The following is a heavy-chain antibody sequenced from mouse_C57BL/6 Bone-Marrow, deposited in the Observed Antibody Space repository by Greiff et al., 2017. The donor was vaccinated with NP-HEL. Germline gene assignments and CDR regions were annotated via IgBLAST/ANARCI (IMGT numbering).Heavy chain of an antibody. CDR1: GYTFTSYW. Sequence: QVQLQQPGAELVKPGASVTLSCKASGYTFTSYWMHWVKQRPGQGLEWIGMIHPNSGSTNYNEKFKSKATLTVDKSSSTAYMQLSSLTSEDSAVYYCARFGYGSSYYYAMDDWGQGASVTVSS. CDR3: ARFGYGSSYYYAMDD. D-gene: IGHD1-1*01. CDR2: IHPNSGST. V-gene: IGHV1-64*01. J-gene: IGHJ4*01.